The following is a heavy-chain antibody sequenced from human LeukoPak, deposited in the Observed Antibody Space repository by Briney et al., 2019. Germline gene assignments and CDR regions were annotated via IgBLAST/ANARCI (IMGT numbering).Heavy chain of an antibody. CDR2: TSDSGGRT. CDR1: GLTLSNNG. J-gene: IGHJ4*02. D-gene: IGHD3-22*01. CDR3: AKRGVVIRVILVGFHKEAYYFDS. V-gene: IGHV3-23*01. Sequence: GGALTLSCALSGLTLSNNGMRWVRQAAGKGLEWVAGTSDSGGRTNYADSVKGRFTIYRDNPKNTLYLQMNSLRAEDRAVYFCAKRGVVIRVILVGFHKEAYYFDSWGQGALVTVSS.